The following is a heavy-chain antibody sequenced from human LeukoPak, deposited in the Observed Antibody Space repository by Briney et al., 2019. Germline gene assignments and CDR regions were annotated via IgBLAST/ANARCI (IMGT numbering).Heavy chain of an antibody. Sequence: GGSLRLSCAASGFTFSDYYMSWIRQAPGKGLEWVSYISSGGSTIYYADSVKGRFTISRDNAKNSLYLQMNSLRAEDTAVYYCARVPPSADYYDSSGRGSWGQGTLVTVSS. CDR1: GFTFSDYY. V-gene: IGHV3-11*01. CDR3: ARVPPSADYYDSSGRGS. J-gene: IGHJ4*02. CDR2: ISSGGSTI. D-gene: IGHD3-22*01.